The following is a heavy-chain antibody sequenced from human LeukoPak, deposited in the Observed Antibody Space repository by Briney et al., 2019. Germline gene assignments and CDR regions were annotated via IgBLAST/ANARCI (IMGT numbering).Heavy chain of an antibody. CDR3: ARGVEIWKSIDY. Sequence: SETLSLTCAVYGGSFSGYYWSWIRQLPGKGLEWIGEINHSGSTNYNPSLKSRVTISVDTSKNQFSLKLSSVTAADTAVYYCARGVEIWKSIDYWGQGTLVTVSS. J-gene: IGHJ4*02. V-gene: IGHV4-34*01. CDR1: GGSFSGYY. D-gene: IGHD1-1*01. CDR2: INHSGST.